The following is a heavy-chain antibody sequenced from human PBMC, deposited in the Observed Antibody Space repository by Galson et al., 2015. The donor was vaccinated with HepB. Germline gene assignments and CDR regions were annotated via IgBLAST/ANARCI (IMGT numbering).Heavy chain of an antibody. V-gene: IGHV3-43*01. CDR1: GFTFDDYT. J-gene: IGHJ4*02. CDR3: AKDYSKQLAHFDY. CDR2: ISWDGGST. D-gene: IGHD6-13*01. Sequence: SLRLSCAASGFTFDDYTMHWVRQAPGKGLEWVSLISWDGGSTYYADSVKGRFTISRDNSKNSLYLQMNSLRTGDTASYYCAKDYSKQLAHFDYWGQGTLVTVSS.